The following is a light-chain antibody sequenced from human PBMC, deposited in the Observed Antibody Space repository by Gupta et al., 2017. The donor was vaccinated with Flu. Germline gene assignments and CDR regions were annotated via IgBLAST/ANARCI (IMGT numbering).Light chain of an antibody. CDR1: QNFGSK. Sequence: GERATLSCRATQNFGSKLAWYQQNPGQAPRLLIYDTSSRATGIPDRFSGSGSGSDFTLTINRLEPEDYAVYYCQQYASTPRTFGQGTKVEIK. J-gene: IGKJ1*01. V-gene: IGKV3-20*01. CDR2: DTS. CDR3: QQYASTPRT.